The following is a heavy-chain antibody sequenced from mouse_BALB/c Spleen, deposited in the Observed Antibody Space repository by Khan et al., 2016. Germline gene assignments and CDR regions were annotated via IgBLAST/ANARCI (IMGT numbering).Heavy chain of an antibody. V-gene: IGHV5-4*02. D-gene: IGHD2-14*01. CDR1: GFTFSDYY. Sequence: EVELVESGGGLVKPGGSLKLSCAASGFTFSDYYMYWVRQTPEKRLEWVATISDGGSYTSYPDSVKGRFIIFRDNANNNLYLQMSSLKSEDTAINYGKRGGYDGYFDYWGQGTIITVSS. CDR3: KRGGYDGYFDY. CDR2: ISDGGSYT. J-gene: IGHJ2*01.